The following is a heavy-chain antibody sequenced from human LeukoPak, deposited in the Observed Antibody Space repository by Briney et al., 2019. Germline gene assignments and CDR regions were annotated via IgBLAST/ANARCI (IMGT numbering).Heavy chain of an antibody. J-gene: IGHJ4*02. CDR1: GGSISSGGYS. CDR3: GGGIAAASQGEEFDY. V-gene: IGHV4-30-2*01. CDR2: IYHSGST. Sequence: SQTLSLTCAVSGGSISSGGYSWSWIRQPPGEGLEWIGYIYHSGSTYYNPSLKSRVTISVDRSKNQFSLKLSSVTAADTAVYYCGGGIAAASQGEEFDYWGQGTLVTVSS. D-gene: IGHD6-13*01.